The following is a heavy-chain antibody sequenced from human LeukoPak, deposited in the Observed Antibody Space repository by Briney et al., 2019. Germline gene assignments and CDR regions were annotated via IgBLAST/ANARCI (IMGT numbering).Heavy chain of an antibody. D-gene: IGHD3-22*01. CDR3: ARAGRYYYDSSGYYGDFRH. CDR2: INAGNGNT. CDR1: GYTFTSYA. V-gene: IGHV1-3*01. Sequence: GSVKVSCKASGYTFTSYAMHWVRQAPGQRLEWMGWINAGNGNTKYSQKFQGRVTITRDTSASTAYMELSSLRSEDTAVYYCARAGRYYYDSSGYYGDFRHWGQGTLVTVSS. J-gene: IGHJ1*01.